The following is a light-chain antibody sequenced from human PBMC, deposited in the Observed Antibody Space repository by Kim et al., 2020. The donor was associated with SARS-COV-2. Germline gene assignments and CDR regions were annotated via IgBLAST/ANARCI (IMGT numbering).Light chain of an antibody. CDR3: AAWDDSLNGPV. V-gene: IGLV1-44*01. J-gene: IGLJ2*01. CDR2: SNN. Sequence: GQRVTTACSGRRSNSGSNTVNWYQQLPGTAPKLLIYSNNQRPSGVPDRVSGSKSGTSASLALSGLQSEDEADYYCAAWDDSLNGPVFGGGTQLTVL. CDR1: RSNSGSNT.